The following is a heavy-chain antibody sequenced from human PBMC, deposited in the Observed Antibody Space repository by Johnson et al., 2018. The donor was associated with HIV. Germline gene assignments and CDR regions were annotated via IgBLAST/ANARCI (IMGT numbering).Heavy chain of an antibody. CDR1: GFTFNNAW. CDR3: TADWTSGGGGVGTKHAFDI. D-gene: IGHD1-1*01. V-gene: IGHV3-15*01. Sequence: EVQLVESGGGLVKPGGSLRLSCAASGFTFNNAWMSWVRQAPGKGLEWVGRIKSKSDGGTTDYAAPVKGRFTMSRDDSKSTLYLQMNSLKTEDTAVYYCTADWTSGGGGVGTKHAFDIWGQGTMVTVSS. CDR2: IKSKSDGGTT. J-gene: IGHJ3*02.